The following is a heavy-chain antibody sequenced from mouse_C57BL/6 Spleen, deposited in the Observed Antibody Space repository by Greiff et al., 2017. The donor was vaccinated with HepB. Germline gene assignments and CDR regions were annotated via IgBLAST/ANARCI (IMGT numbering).Heavy chain of an antibody. J-gene: IGHJ4*01. CDR3: ARDRGDGYPLYPMDY. CDR2: ISDGGSYT. V-gene: IGHV5-4*01. D-gene: IGHD2-3*01. CDR1: GFTFSSYA. Sequence: EVKLMESGGGLVKPGGSLKLSCAASGFTFSSYAMSWVRQTPEKRLEWVATISDGGSYTYYPDNVKGRFTISRDNAKNNLYLQMSHLKSEDTAMYYCARDRGDGYPLYPMDYWGQGTSVTVSS.